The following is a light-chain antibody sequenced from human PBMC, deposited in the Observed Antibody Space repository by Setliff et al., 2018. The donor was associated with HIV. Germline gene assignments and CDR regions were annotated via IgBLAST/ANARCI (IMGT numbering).Light chain of an antibody. Sequence: QSALTQHAYVSGSPGQSITISCTGTSSDVGNYNLVSWYQQHPGKAPKFLIYEVSKRPSGVSHRFSGSKSGNTASLTISGLQAEAEADYYCCSYAGSSIVVFGGGTK. CDR2: EVS. CDR1: SSDVGNYNL. V-gene: IGLV2-23*02. J-gene: IGLJ2*01. CDR3: CSYAGSSIVV.